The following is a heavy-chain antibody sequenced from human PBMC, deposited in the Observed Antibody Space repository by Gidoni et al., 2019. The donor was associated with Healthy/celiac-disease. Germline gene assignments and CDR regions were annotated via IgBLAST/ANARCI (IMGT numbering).Heavy chain of an antibody. V-gene: IGHV3-13*04. Sequence: EVQLVESGGGLVQLGGSRELSFAASGFTFSSYDMHWVRQATGKGLEWVSAIGTAGDTYYPGSVKGRFTISRENAKNSLYLQMNSLRAGDTAVYYCARSSGLLYYYGMDVWGQGTTVTVSS. D-gene: IGHD3-22*01. CDR1: GFTFSSYD. J-gene: IGHJ6*02. CDR3: ARSSGLLYYYGMDV. CDR2: IGTAGDT.